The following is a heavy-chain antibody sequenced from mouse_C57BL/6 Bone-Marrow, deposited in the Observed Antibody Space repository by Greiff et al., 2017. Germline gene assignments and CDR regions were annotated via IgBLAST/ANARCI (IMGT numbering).Heavy chain of an antibody. J-gene: IGHJ1*03. Sequence: QVKLQQPGAELVKPGASVKMSCKASGYTFTSYWITWVKQRPGQGLEWIGDIYPGSGSTNYNEKFKSKATLTIDTSSSTAYMQLSSLPSEDSAVYYCARPYYSNYWYFDVWGTGTTVTVSS. V-gene: IGHV1-55*01. CDR3: ARPYYSNYWYFDV. CDR1: GYTFTSYW. D-gene: IGHD2-5*01. CDR2: IYPGSGST.